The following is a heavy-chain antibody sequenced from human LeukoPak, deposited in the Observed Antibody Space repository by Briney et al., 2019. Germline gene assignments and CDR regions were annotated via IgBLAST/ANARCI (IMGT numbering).Heavy chain of an antibody. J-gene: IGHJ4*02. CDR2: IYSDGST. Sequence: GGSLRLSCTASGFIVSSNYMTWVRQAPGKGLEWVSVIYSDGSTFYADSVKGRFTISRDTSKNTLYLQMNNLRADDTAVYYCARDPLVSCWGQGALVTVSS. CDR3: ARDPLVSC. D-gene: IGHD3-9*01. V-gene: IGHV3-53*01. CDR1: GFIVSSNY.